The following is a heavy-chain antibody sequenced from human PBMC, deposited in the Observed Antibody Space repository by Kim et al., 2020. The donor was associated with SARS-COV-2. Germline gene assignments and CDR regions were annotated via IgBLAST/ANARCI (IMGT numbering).Heavy chain of an antibody. CDR2: INWNGGST. V-gene: IGHV3-20*01. CDR3: AREDGGNSYFDY. D-gene: IGHD2-21*02. CDR1: GFTFDDYG. J-gene: IGHJ4*02. Sequence: GGSLRLSCAASGFTFDDYGMSWVRQAPGKGMEWVSGINWNGGSTGYADSVKGRVTISRENAKNSLYLQMNSLRGEDTALLHCAREDGGNSYFDYWGQGT.